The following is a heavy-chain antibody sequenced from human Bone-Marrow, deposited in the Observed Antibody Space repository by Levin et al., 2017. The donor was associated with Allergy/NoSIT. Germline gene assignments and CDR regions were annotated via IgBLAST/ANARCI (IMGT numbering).Heavy chain of an antibody. V-gene: IGHV3-48*01. CDR2: ISSGSGTS. CDR1: GFSFXSYX. Sequence: GESLKISCAASGFSFXSYXMHXXXXXXXKGLECISYISSGSGTSDYADSVKGRFTISRDNANNSMYLQMNSLRAEDTAVYYCARETTYYFDTGGDLRAGWYFDLWGRGTLVTVSS. D-gene: IGHD3-22*01. J-gene: IGHJ2*01. CDR3: ARETTYYFDTGGDLRAGWYFDL.